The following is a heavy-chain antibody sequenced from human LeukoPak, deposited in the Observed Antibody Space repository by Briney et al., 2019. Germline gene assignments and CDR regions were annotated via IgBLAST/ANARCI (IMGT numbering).Heavy chain of an antibody. CDR1: GYTFTSYG. Sequence: ASVKVSCKASGYTFTSYGISWVRQAPGQGLEWMGWISAYNGNTNYAQKLQGRVTMTTDTSTSTAHMELRSLRSDDTAVYYCARGAYDFWSGLGLPAHAFDIWGQGTMVTVCS. CDR2: ISAYNGNT. V-gene: IGHV1-18*01. CDR3: ARGAYDFWSGLGLPAHAFDI. D-gene: IGHD3-3*01. J-gene: IGHJ3*02.